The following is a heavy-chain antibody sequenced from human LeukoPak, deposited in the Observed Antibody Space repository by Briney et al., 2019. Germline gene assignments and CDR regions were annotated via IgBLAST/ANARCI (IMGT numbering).Heavy chain of an antibody. Sequence: GGSLRLSCAASGFTFSDYYMSWIRQAPGKGLEWVSYISSSGSTIYYADSVKGRFTISRDNSKNTLYLQMNSLRAEDTAVYYCAKSRGYYYYYGMDVWGRGTTVTVSS. CDR3: AKSRGYYYYYGMDV. V-gene: IGHV3-11*01. D-gene: IGHD3-10*01. J-gene: IGHJ6*02. CDR1: GFTFSDYY. CDR2: ISSSGSTI.